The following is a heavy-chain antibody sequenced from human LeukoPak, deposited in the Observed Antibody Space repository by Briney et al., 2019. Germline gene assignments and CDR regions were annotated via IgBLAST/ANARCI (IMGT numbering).Heavy chain of an antibody. J-gene: IGHJ4*02. D-gene: IGHD2-8*01. Sequence: GGSLRLSCAASGFTFSSYSMNWVRQAPGKGLEWVSYISSSSSTIYYADSVKGRFTISRDNAKNSLYLQMNSLRAEDTAVYYCARLYCTNGVCYKVSDYWGQGTLVTVSS. V-gene: IGHV3-48*04. CDR2: ISSSSSTI. CDR3: ARLYCTNGVCYKVSDY. CDR1: GFTFSSYS.